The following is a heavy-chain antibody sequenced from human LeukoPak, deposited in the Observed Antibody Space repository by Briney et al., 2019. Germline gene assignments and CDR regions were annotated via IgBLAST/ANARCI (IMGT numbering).Heavy chain of an antibody. J-gene: IGHJ4*02. CDR1: GFTFSSYA. D-gene: IGHD3-16*01. CDR3: VKDPPRKNPQGGGY. CDR2: ISSNGGST. V-gene: IGHV3-64D*09. Sequence: PGGSLRLSCSASGFTFSSYAMHWVRQAPGKGLEYVPAISSNGGSTYYADSVKGRFTISRDNSKNTLYLQMSSLRAEDTAVYYCVKDPPRKNPQGGGYWGQGTLVTVSS.